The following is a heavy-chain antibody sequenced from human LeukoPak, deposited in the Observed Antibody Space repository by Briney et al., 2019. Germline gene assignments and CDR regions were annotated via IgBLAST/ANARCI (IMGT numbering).Heavy chain of an antibody. V-gene: IGHV3-64*01. CDR2: ISSNGGST. J-gene: IGHJ4*02. CDR3: ARGGPGFRGVIIMPIVG. Sequence: GGSLRLSCAASGFTFSSYAMHWVRQAPGKGLEYVSAISSNGGSTYYANSVKGGFTISRDNSKNTLYLQMGSLRAEDIAVYYCARGGPGFRGVIIMPIVGWGQGTLVTVSS. CDR1: GFTFSSYA. D-gene: IGHD3-10*01.